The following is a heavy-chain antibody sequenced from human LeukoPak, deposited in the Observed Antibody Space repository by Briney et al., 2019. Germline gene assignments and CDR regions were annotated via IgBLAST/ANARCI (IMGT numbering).Heavy chain of an antibody. CDR3: AKDLDYYGSGSYYYYGMDV. J-gene: IGHJ6*02. CDR2: ISGSGGST. Sequence: PGGSLRLSCAASGFTFSSYAMSWVRQAPGKGLEWVSAISGSGGSTYYADSVKGRFTISRDNSKNTLYLQMNSLRAEGTAVYYCAKDLDYYGSGSYYYYGMDVWGQGTTVTVSS. D-gene: IGHD3-10*01. CDR1: GFTFSSYA. V-gene: IGHV3-23*01.